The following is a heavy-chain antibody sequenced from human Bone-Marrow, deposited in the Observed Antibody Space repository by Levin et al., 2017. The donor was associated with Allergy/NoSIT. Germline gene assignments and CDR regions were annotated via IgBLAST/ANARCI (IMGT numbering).Heavy chain of an antibody. Sequence: KISCKASGSTFTYHYLHWVRQAPGQALEWMGWITPFTGNTKYAQTFQDRVTITRDRSMTTAYMELSSLRSEDTAMYYCAGAKYSGSYQYYYYGLDVWGQGTTVTVSS. CDR2: ITPFTGNT. CDR1: GSTFTYHY. D-gene: IGHD1-26*01. J-gene: IGHJ6*02. CDR3: AGAKYSGSYQYYYYGLDV. V-gene: IGHV1-45*01.